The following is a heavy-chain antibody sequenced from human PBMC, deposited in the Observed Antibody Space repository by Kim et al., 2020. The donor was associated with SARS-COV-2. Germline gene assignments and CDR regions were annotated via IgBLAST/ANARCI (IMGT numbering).Heavy chain of an antibody. V-gene: IGHV3-23*01. CDR1: GFTFNTYA. Sequence: GGSLRLSCTASGFTFNTYAMSWVRQAPGKGLEWVSSISGSGGTTFYADSVKGRFTTSRDNSKSTLYLQMNSLRAEDTAVYYCAKSYCSGDSCYRFYDYWGQGTLVTVSS. D-gene: IGHD2-15*01. J-gene: IGHJ4*02. CDR2: ISGSGGTT. CDR3: AKSYCSGDSCYRFYDY.